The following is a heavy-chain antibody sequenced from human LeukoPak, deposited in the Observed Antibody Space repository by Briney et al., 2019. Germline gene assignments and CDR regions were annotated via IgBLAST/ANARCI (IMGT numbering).Heavy chain of an antibody. CDR2: IIPILGIA. J-gene: IGHJ3*02. D-gene: IGHD4-23*01. CDR1: GGTFSSYA. CDR3: ARGGTVVNPDDAFDI. Sequence: ASVKVSCKASGGTFSSYAISWVRQAPGQGLEWMGRIIPILGIANYAQKFQGRVTITADKSTSTAYMELSRLRSDDTAVYYCARGGTVVNPDDAFDIWGQGTMVTVSS. V-gene: IGHV1-69*04.